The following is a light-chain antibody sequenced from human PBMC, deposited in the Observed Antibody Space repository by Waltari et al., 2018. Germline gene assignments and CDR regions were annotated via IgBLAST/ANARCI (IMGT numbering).Light chain of an antibody. J-gene: IGLJ1*01. Sequence: HFALTQPRSVSGSPGQSVSISCTGTSNEVGEYKFLPWYQKQPYKAPILIIYDVRRRPPGVPSRFSASMSGNSASLIISGLQAEDEADYYCSSFSVSNTYVFGSGTTVTVL. CDR1: SNEVGEYKF. CDR3: SSFSVSNTYV. V-gene: IGLV2-11*01. CDR2: DVR.